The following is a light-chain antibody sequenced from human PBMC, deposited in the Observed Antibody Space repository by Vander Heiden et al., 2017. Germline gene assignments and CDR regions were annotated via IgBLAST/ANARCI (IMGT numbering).Light chain of an antibody. J-gene: IGLJ2*01. Sequence: SYVLPQPPSVSVAPGQTAKISCGGNNIGSKNVHWYQQKPGQAPVLVVFNDRDRPSGIPERFSGSNSGSTATLTITRVEGGDEADYYCQVWDSDSDHVVFGGGTKVTVL. CDR1: NIGSKN. CDR2: NDR. CDR3: QVWDSDSDHVV. V-gene: IGLV3-21*02.